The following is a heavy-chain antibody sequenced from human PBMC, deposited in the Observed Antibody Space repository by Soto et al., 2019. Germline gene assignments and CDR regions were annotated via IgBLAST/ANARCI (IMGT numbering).Heavy chain of an antibody. D-gene: IGHD3-10*01. CDR1: GGSFSGYY. J-gene: IGHJ4*02. V-gene: IGHV4-34*01. CDR3: ARGTMVRGIITPFGY. Sequence: QVQLQQWGAGLLKPSETLSLTCAVYGGSFSGYYWSWIRQPPGKGLEWIGEINHSGSTNYNPSLKSRVTISVDTSKNQFALKLSSVTTADTAVYYCARGTMVRGIITPFGYWGQGNLVNVSA. CDR2: INHSGST.